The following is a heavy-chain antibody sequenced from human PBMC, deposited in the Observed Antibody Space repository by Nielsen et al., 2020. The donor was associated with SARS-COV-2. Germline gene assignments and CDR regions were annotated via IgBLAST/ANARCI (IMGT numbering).Heavy chain of an antibody. CDR1: GFTFSSYW. D-gene: IGHD6-19*01. CDR3: ARDLTPFVAVAYDAFDI. CDR2: IKQDGSEK. Sequence: GGSLRLSCAASGFTFSSYWMSWVRQAPGKGLEWVANIKQDGSEKYYVDSVKGRFTISRDNAKNSLYLQMNSLRAEDTAVYYCARDLTPFVAVAYDAFDIWGQGTMVTVSS. J-gene: IGHJ3*02. V-gene: IGHV3-7*01.